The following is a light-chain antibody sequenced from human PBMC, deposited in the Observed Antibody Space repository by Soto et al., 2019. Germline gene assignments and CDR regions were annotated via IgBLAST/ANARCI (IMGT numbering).Light chain of an antibody. CDR1: SSDVGGSDY. V-gene: IGLV2-11*01. CDR3: CSYAGSYTYV. Sequence: QSALTQPRSVSGSPGQSVTISCTGTSSDVGGSDYVSWYQQHPGKAPKLMIYDVSKRPSGVPDRFSGSRSGNTASLTISGLQAEDEAEYDCCSYAGSYTYVFGTGTKLTVL. J-gene: IGLJ1*01. CDR2: DVS.